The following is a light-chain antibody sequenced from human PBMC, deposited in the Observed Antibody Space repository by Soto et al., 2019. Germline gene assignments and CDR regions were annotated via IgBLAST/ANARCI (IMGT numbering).Light chain of an antibody. J-gene: IGLJ2*01. CDR2: DVS. CDR3: SSYTSSSTVV. Sequence: QSVLTPPASVSGSPGQSITISCTGTSSDVGGYNYVSGYQQHPGKAPKLMIYDVSNRPSGVSNRFSGSKSGNTASLTISGLQAYDEADYYCSSYTSSSTVVFGGGTK. V-gene: IGLV2-14*01. CDR1: SSDVGGYNY.